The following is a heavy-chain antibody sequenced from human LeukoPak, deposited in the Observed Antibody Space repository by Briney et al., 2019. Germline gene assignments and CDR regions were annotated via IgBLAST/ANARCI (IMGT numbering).Heavy chain of an antibody. V-gene: IGHV7-4-1*02. J-gene: IGHJ4*02. CDR1: GYTFTSYA. CDR2: INTNTGNP. D-gene: IGHD3-3*01. CDR3: AREGRSGYYAN. Sequence: GASAKVSCKASGYTFTSYAMNWVRQAPGQGFEWMGWINTNTGNPTYAQGFTGRFVFSLDTSVSTAYLQISSLKAEDTAVYYCAREGRSGYYANWGQGTLVTVSS.